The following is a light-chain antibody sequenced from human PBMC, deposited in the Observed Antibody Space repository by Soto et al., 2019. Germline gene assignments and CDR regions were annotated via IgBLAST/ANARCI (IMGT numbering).Light chain of an antibody. Sequence: DIQMTQSPSSLSASVGDRVTITCRASQTISGFLNWYLQKPGKAPELLIQAASKLQSGVPSRFTGSGSETDFTLTISSLQPEDFATYFCQQSYSIPWTFGQGTTVEIK. CDR1: QTISGF. CDR2: AAS. V-gene: IGKV1-39*01. J-gene: IGKJ1*01. CDR3: QQSYSIPWT.